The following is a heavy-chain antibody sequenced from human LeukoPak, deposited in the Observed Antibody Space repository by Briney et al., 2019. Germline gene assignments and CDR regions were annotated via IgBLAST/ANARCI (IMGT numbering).Heavy chain of an antibody. CDR3: ARGHYDVLAASYKWTPDY. Sequence: GGSLRLSCAASGFTFNTFNMNWVRQAPGKGLEWVSSITSGGDCIYYADSVKGRFTTSRDNAKNSLSLQLNSLRVEDTAVYYCARGHYDVLAASYKWTPDYWGQGTLVTVSS. D-gene: IGHD3-9*01. V-gene: IGHV3-21*01. J-gene: IGHJ4*02. CDR2: ITSGGDCI. CDR1: GFTFNTFN.